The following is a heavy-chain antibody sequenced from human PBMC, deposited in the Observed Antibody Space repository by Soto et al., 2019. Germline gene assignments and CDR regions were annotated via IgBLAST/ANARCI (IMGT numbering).Heavy chain of an antibody. CDR1: GFTFGNVA. CDR3: AKLYWNPRYFDS. D-gene: IGHD1-1*01. CDR2: ISDNGGNT. V-gene: IGHV3-23*01. J-gene: IGHJ4*02. Sequence: VGSLRLSCAASGFTFGNVAMAWVRQAPGKGLEWVSSISDNGGNTDYADSARGRFTLSRDNSKNTLYLQMNHLKAEDTAVYYCAKLYWNPRYFDSWGQGARVTVSS.